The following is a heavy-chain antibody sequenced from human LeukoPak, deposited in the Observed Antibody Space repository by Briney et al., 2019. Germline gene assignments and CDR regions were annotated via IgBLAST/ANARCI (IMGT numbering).Heavy chain of an antibody. V-gene: IGHV3-23*01. CDR1: GFTFSSYA. J-gene: IGHJ3*02. Sequence: GGSLRLSCAASGFTFSSYAMSWVRQAPGKGLEWVSAISGSGGSTYYADSVKGRFTISRDNSKNTLCLQMNSLRAEDTAVYYCAKVGSPWLFDSDDAFDIWGQGTMVTVSS. CDR2: ISGSGGST. D-gene: IGHD3-9*01. CDR3: AKVGSPWLFDSDDAFDI.